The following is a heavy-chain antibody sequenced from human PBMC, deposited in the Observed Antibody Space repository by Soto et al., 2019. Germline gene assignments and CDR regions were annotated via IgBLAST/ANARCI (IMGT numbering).Heavy chain of an antibody. J-gene: IGHJ4*01. V-gene: IGHV3-74*01. CDR1: GFIFTNYW. CDR3: GSVFEY. CDR2: ITHDGSGT. Sequence: EVEVVESGGGLVQPGESLRLSCAASGFIFTNYWMHWVRQVPGRGLVWVSGITHDGSGTKYADSVKGRFTISSDNAKNTVYLQMNSLRPEDTAVYYCGSVFEYWGRGTLVTVSS.